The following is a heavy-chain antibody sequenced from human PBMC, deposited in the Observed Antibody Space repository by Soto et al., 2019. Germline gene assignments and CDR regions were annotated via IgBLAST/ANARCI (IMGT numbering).Heavy chain of an antibody. D-gene: IGHD5-18*01. CDR2: IYSGGST. J-gene: IGHJ4*02. Sequence: EVQLVESGGGLVQPGGSLRLSCAASGFTVSTNYMSWVRQAPGKGLEWISVIYSGGSTYYADSVKGRFTISRHNSKNTRYLQMNSLRAEDTAVYYCATDTAMIPGAFDYWGQGTLVTVSS. CDR3: ATDTAMIPGAFDY. V-gene: IGHV3-66*01. CDR1: GFTVSTNY.